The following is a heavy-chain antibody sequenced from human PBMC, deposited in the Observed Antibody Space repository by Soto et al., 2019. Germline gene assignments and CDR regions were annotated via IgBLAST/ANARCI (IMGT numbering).Heavy chain of an antibody. CDR1: GYTFTGYS. D-gene: IGHD6-6*01. J-gene: IGHJ6*02. CDR2: IIPNSGGA. V-gene: IGHV1-2*02. Sequence: ASVKVSCKASGYTFTGYSMHWVRQAPGQGLEWMGWIIPNSGGANYAQKFQGRVTMTRDTSISTAYMELSRLRSDDTAVYYCARSRSCSSPYRYYGMDVWGQGTTVTVSS. CDR3: ARSRSCSSPYRYYGMDV.